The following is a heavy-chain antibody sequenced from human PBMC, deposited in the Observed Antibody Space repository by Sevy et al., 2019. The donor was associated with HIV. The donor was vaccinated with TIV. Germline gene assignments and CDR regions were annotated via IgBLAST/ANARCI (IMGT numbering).Heavy chain of an antibody. Sequence: SETLSLTCAVSGGSISSGVYSWNWIRQSPGKGLESIGYIYHTGSTYYNPSLKSRLTMSVDMSKNQFSLKMNSLTAADTAVYYCARDGGTLTTPGAFDFWGQGTMVTVSS. CDR1: GGSISSGVYS. D-gene: IGHD4-4*01. CDR2: IYHTGST. CDR3: ARDGGTLTTPGAFDF. V-gene: IGHV4-30-2*06. J-gene: IGHJ3*01.